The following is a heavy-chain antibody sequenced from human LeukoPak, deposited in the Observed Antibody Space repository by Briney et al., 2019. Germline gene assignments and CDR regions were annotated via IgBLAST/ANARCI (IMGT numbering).Heavy chain of an antibody. V-gene: IGHV1-46*01. D-gene: IGHD3-10*01. CDR1: GYTFIHYC. Sequence: GASVKVSCKASGYTFIHYCMHWVRQGRGQVLKWMGRIDGETGNTRYAQNFQGRVSMTRDTSTSTVYMELSSLRFEDTAVYYCARDPGGNYFGPGTHFAYWGQGALVTVSS. CDR2: IDGETGNT. CDR3: ARDPGGNYFGPGTHFAY. J-gene: IGHJ4*02.